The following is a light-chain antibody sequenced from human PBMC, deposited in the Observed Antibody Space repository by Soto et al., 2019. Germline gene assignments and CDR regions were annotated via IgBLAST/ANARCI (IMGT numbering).Light chain of an antibody. J-gene: IGKJ1*01. CDR2: GAS. CDR3: QQYFEWPPMT. V-gene: IGKV3-15*01. Sequence: EVVMTQSPATLSASPGERATLSCWASETVATNLAWYQQKPGQAPRLLISGASTRAAGISDRFRGSGSGTEFTXTXSXXXXXDSGIYYCQQYFEWPPMTFGQGTKV. CDR1: ETVATN.